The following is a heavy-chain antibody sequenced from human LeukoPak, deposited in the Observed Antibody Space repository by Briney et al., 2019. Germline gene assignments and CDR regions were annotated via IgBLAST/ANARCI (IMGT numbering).Heavy chain of an antibody. D-gene: IGHD3-10*01. V-gene: IGHV3-48*02. J-gene: IGHJ4*02. CDR2: ITSKNNGM. CDR1: GFTFSGNG. CDR3: AKDSRTGALDY. Sequence: GGSLRLSCAASGFTFSGNGMNWVRQAPGKGLEWVSYITSKNNGMYYADSVKGRFTISRDNAKNSLDLQMNSLRDEDTAVYYCAKDSRTGALDYWGQGTLVTVSS.